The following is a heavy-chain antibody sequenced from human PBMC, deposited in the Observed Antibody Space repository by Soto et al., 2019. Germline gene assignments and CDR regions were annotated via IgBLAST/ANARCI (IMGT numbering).Heavy chain of an antibody. CDR3: ARRGSSSSDRVGRFDY. Sequence: QLQLQESGPGLVKPSETLSLTCTVSGGSISSSSYYWGWIRQPPGKGLEWIGSIYYSGSTYYNPSLKSRVTISVDTSKNQFSLKLSSVTAADTAVYYCARRGSSSSDRVGRFDYWGQGTLVTVSS. V-gene: IGHV4-39*01. CDR2: IYYSGST. CDR1: GGSISSSSYY. D-gene: IGHD6-6*01. J-gene: IGHJ4*02.